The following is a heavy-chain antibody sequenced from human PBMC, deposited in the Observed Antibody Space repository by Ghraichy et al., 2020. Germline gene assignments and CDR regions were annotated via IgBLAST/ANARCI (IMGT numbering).Heavy chain of an antibody. J-gene: IGHJ3*02. D-gene: IGHD3-16*01. CDR1: GDSISRGYYY. Sequence: SETLSLTCTVSGDSISRGYYYWAWIRQHPGKGLEWIGYMYYSGTTYYNPSLKSRLTISGDTSKNQFSLNLNSVTAADTAVYYCARAGGRSVAPWDAFDIWGQETMVTSSS. CDR2: MYYSGTT. CDR3: ARAGGRSVAPWDAFDI. V-gene: IGHV4-31*03.